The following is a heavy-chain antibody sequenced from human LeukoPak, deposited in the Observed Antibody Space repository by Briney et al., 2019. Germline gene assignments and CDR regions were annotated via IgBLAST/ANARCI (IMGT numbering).Heavy chain of an antibody. Sequence: SETLSLTCSVTGGSISSSRSYWGWIRQTPGKGLEWVGSIYYNGDTYYNPSFKSRVSMSVDTAKNQISLILTSVTAADTAVYYCSREGYSCPNWFDTWGQGTLVTVSS. V-gene: IGHV4-39*07. CDR3: SREGYSCPNWFDT. CDR1: GGSISSSRSY. J-gene: IGHJ5*02. D-gene: IGHD4-11*01. CDR2: IYYNGDT.